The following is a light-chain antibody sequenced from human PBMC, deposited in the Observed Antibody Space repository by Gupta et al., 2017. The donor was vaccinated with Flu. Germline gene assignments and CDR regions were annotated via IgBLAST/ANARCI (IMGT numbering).Light chain of an antibody. CDR3: QQDYDKRWT. CDR2: ATS. Sequence: AIHMTQSPSSVSASTGDRITITCRASQGISTHLAWYQQNLGKAPKLLVYATSTVQSGVPSRFSGSGSGTNFTLTINCLQSEDFATYYCQQDYDKRWTFGPGTXVEIK. CDR1: QGISTH. J-gene: IGKJ1*01. V-gene: IGKV1-8*01.